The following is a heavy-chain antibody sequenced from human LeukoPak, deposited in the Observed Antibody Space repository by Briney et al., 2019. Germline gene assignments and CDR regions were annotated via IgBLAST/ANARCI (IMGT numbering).Heavy chain of an antibody. CDR1: GGSLSGYY. Sequence: SETLSLTCAVYGGSLSGYYWSWIRQPPGKGLEWIGEINHSGSTNYNPSLESRVTISVDTSKNQFSLKLSSVTAADTAVYYCARGHSSSWYGYIYYWGQGTLVTVSS. J-gene: IGHJ4*02. V-gene: IGHV4-34*01. D-gene: IGHD6-13*01. CDR2: INHSGST. CDR3: ARGHSSSWYGYIYY.